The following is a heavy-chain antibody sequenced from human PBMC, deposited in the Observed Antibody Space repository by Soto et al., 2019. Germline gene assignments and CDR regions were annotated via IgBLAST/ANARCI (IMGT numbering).Heavy chain of an antibody. D-gene: IGHD4-17*01. J-gene: IGHJ4*02. Sequence: PGGSLRLSCAASGFTFGSYEMNWVRQAPGKGLEWVSYISYSGSIIEYADSVKGRFTISRDNAKNSLYLQLNSLRADDTAFYYCVKDALTTVAYYFDYWGQGALVTVSS. CDR2: ISYSGSII. CDR3: VKDALTTVAYYFDY. CDR1: GFTFGSYE. V-gene: IGHV3-48*03.